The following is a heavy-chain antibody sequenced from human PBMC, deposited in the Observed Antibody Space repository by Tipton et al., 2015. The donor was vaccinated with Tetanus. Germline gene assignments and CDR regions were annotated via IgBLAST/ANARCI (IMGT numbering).Heavy chain of an antibody. CDR1: GGSFSSGGYY. D-gene: IGHD3-9*01. V-gene: IGHV4-61*08. Sequence: TLSLTCAVYGGSFSSGGYYWSWIRQHPGKGLEWIGYIYYSGSTNYNPSLKSRVTISVDTSKNQFSLKLSSVTAADTAVYYCARVIYDILTGYHIDYWGQGTLVTVSS. J-gene: IGHJ4*02. CDR3: ARVIYDILTGYHIDY. CDR2: IYYSGST.